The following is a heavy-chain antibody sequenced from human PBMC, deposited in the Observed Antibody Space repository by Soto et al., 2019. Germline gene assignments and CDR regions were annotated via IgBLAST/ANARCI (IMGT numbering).Heavy chain of an antibody. CDR2: ISAYNGNT. CDR1: GYTFTSYG. Sequence: AQVKVSCKASGYTFTSYGISWVRQAPGQGLEWMGWISAYNGNTNYAQKLQGRVTMTTDTSTSTAYMELRSLRSDDTAVYYCARRGYCSSTSCPYYYYYGMDVWGQGTTVTVSS. CDR3: ARRGYCSSTSCPYYYYYGMDV. D-gene: IGHD2-2*01. V-gene: IGHV1-18*01. J-gene: IGHJ6*02.